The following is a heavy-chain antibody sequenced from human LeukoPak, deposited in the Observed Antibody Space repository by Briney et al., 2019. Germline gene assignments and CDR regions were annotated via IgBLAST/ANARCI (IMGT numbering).Heavy chain of an antibody. CDR1: GYTFTSYG. Sequence: ASVKVSCKASGYTFTSYGISWVRQAPGQGLECMGWISAYNGNTSYAQKLQGRVTMTTDTSTSTAYMELRSLRSDDTAVYYCARGDYYDSSGYRDYWGQGTLVTVSP. V-gene: IGHV1-18*01. CDR2: ISAYNGNT. CDR3: ARGDYYDSSGYRDY. J-gene: IGHJ4*02. D-gene: IGHD3-22*01.